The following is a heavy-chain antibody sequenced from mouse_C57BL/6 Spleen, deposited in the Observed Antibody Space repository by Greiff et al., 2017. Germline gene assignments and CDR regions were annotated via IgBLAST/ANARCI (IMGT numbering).Heavy chain of an antibody. Sequence: QVQLKQPGAELVMPGASVKLSCKASGYTFNSYWMHWVKQRPGQGLEWIGEIDPSDSYTNYNQTFKGKSTLTVDKSSSTAYMQLSSLPSEDFAVYYWARRCITTVVANGYFDYWGQGTTLTVSS. V-gene: IGHV1-69*01. D-gene: IGHD1-1*01. CDR1: GYTFNSYW. J-gene: IGHJ2*01. CDR2: IDPSDSYT. CDR3: ARRCITTVVANGYFDY.